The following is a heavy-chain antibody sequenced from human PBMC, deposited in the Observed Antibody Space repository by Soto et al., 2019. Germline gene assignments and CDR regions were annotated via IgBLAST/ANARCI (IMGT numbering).Heavy chain of an antibody. D-gene: IGHD2-15*01. CDR1: GFTFSSYA. V-gene: IGHV3-23*01. J-gene: IGHJ4*02. CDR2: ISGSGGST. CDR3: AKDLGYCSGGSCYAPGYFDY. Sequence: PGGSLRLSCAASGFTFSSYAMSWVRQAPGKGLEWVSAISGSGGSTYYADSVKGRFTISRDNSKNTLYLQMNSLRAEDTAVYYCAKDLGYCSGGSCYAPGYFDYWGQGTLVTVSS.